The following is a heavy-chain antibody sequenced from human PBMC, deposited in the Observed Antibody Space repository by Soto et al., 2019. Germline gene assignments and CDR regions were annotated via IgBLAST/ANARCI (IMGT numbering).Heavy chain of an antibody. D-gene: IGHD3-9*01. CDR3: AKGDYDILNGHGNNWFDP. Sequence: EVQLVESGGGLVQPGRSLRLSCAASGFTFDDYAMHWVRQAPGKGLEWVSGISWNSGSIGYADSVKGRFTISRDNAKNYMYLQMNSLRAEDTALYYCAKGDYDILNGHGNNWFDPWGQGTLVTVSS. CDR1: GFTFDDYA. V-gene: IGHV3-9*01. CDR2: ISWNSGSI. J-gene: IGHJ5*02.